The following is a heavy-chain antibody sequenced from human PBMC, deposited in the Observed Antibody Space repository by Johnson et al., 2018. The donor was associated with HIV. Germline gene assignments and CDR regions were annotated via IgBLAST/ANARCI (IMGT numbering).Heavy chain of an antibody. J-gene: IGHJ3*02. CDR3: AREEGSGEPPNAFDI. CDR1: GFTFSSYA. CDR2: ISYDGSNK. V-gene: IGHV3-30*04. D-gene: IGHD3-16*01. Sequence: QVQLVESGGGVVQPGRSLRLSCAASGFTFSSYAMHWVRQAPGKGLEWVAVISYDGSNKYYADSVKGRFTISRDNSKNTLYLQMNSLRAEDTAVYYCAREEGSGEPPNAFDIWGQGTRVTVSS.